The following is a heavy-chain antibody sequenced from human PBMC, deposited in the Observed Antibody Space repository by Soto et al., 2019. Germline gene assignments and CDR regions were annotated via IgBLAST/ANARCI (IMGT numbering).Heavy chain of an antibody. Sequence: SETLSLTCTVSGGSISGYYWSWIRQPPGKGLEWIGYIYYSGSTNYNPSLKSRVTISVDTSKNQFSLKLTSVTAADTAVYYCARHPYGANWFDPWGQGILVTVSS. J-gene: IGHJ5*02. V-gene: IGHV4-59*08. CDR1: GGSISGYY. CDR3: ARHPYGANWFDP. CDR2: IYYSGST. D-gene: IGHD4-17*01.